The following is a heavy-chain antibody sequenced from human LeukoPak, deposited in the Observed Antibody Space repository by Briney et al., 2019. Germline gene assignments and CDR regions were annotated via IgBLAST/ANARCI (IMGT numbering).Heavy chain of an antibody. CDR3: ARDVRELDRPFDY. CDR2: IYESGHT. Sequence: SETLSLTCSVSGYSISSGYYWGWIRQPPGKGLEWIGSIYESGHTYYNPSLKSRVTLPVDLSKNQFYLRLTSVTAADTAVYYCARDVRELDRPFDYWGQGTLVTVSS. D-gene: IGHD1-1*01. J-gene: IGHJ4*02. CDR1: GYSISSGYY. V-gene: IGHV4-38-2*02.